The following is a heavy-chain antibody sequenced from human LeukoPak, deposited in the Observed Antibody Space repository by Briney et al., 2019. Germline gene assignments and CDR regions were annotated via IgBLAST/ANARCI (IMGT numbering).Heavy chain of an antibody. CDR3: ARKAGYKDFYYYYYYMDV. D-gene: IGHD5-24*01. V-gene: IGHV1-2*06. CDR2: INPNSGGT. J-gene: IGHJ6*03. Sequence: ASVKVSCKASGYTFTGYYMHWVRQAPGQGLEWMGRINPNSGGTNYAQKFQGRVTMTRDTSISTAYIELSRLRSDDTAVYYCARKAGYKDFYYYYYYMDVWGKGTTVTVSS. CDR1: GYTFTGYY.